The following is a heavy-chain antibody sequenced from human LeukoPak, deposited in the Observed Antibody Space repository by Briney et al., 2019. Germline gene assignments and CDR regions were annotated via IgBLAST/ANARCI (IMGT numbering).Heavy chain of an antibody. CDR3: ARVRQWLPPDY. V-gene: IGHV3-23*01. CDR2: ISGSGGST. CDR1: GFTFSSYA. J-gene: IGHJ4*02. Sequence: GGSLRLSCAASGFTFSSYAMSWVRQAPGKGLEWVSAISGSGGSTYYADSVKGRFTISRDNAKNSLYLQVNSLRAEDTAVYYCARVRQWLPPDYWGQGTLDTVSS. D-gene: IGHD6-19*01.